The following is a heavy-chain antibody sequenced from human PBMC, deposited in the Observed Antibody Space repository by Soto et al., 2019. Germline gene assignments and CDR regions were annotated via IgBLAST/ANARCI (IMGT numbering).Heavy chain of an antibody. J-gene: IGHJ5*02. D-gene: IGHD4-4*01. V-gene: IGHV4-31*03. CDR1: GGSISSGGYY. CDR2: IYYSGST. CDR3: ARDGLQYHNWFDP. Sequence: SETLSLTCTVSGGSISSGGYYWSWIRQHPGKGLEWIGYIYYSGSTYYNPSLKSRVTISVDTSKNQFSLKLSSVTAADTAVYYCARDGLQYHNWFDPWGQGTLVTVS.